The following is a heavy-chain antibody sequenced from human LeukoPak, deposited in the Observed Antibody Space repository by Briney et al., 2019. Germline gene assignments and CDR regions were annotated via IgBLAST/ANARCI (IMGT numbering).Heavy chain of an antibody. D-gene: IGHD3-22*01. V-gene: IGHV1-2*02. CDR1: GYTFTGYY. CDR3: ASDNDTRHED. J-gene: IGHJ4*02. CDR2: INLNSGGT. Sequence: ASVKVSCKASGYTFTGYYMNWVRQAPGQGLEWMGWINLNSGGTKYIQKFQGRVTMARDTSTSTAYMELSSLRSDDTAVYYCASDNDTRHEDWGQGTLVTVSS.